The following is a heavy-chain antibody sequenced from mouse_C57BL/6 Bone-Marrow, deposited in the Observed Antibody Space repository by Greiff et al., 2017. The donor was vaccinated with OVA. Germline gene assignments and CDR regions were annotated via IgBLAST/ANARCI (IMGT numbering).Heavy chain of an antibody. D-gene: IGHD1-1*01. CDR1: GFTFSDYG. V-gene: IGHV5-17*01. Sequence: DVKLVESGGGLVKPGGSLKLSCAASGFTFSDYGMHWVRQAPEKGLEWVAYISSGSSTIYYADTVKGRFTISRDNAKNTLFLQMTSLRSEDTAMYYCARTYYYGSSYVHYFDYWGQGTTLTVSS. CDR2: ISSGSSTI. J-gene: IGHJ2*01. CDR3: ARTYYYGSSYVHYFDY.